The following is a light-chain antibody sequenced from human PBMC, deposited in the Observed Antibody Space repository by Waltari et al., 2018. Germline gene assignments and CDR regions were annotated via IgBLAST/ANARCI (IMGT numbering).Light chain of an antibody. J-gene: IGLJ3*02. CDR1: SSDVGGYNY. Sequence: QSALTQPAFVSGSPGQSITISCTGTSSDVGGYNYVSWYQQHPGKAPKLMLYDVSNRPSGVSNRFSDSKSGNTASLTISGLQAEDEADYYCSSYTSSSTSWVFGGGTKLTVL. V-gene: IGLV2-14*01. CDR3: SSYTSSSTSWV. CDR2: DVS.